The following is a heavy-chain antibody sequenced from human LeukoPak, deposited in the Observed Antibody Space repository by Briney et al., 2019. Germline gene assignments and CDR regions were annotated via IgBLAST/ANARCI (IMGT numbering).Heavy chain of an antibody. CDR2: ISSSSSTI. V-gene: IGHV3-48*04. CDR1: GFTFSSYS. Sequence: GGSLRLSCAASGFTFSSYSMNWVRQAPGKGLEWVSYISSSSSTICYADSVKGRFTISRDNAKNSLYLQMNSLRAEDTAVYYCARDRLQYYYDSSGYDDYWGQGTLVTVSS. CDR3: ARDRLQYYYDSSGYDDY. D-gene: IGHD3-22*01. J-gene: IGHJ4*02.